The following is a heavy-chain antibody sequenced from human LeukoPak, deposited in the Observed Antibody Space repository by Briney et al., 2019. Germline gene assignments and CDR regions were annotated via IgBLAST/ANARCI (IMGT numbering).Heavy chain of an antibody. CDR3: ARDYKYAFDN. D-gene: IGHD5-24*01. Sequence: TGGSLRLSCAASGFTFSDYSKNWVRQAPGKGLEWISYIGIDSGNTNYADSVKGRFTISGDNAKNSLYLQMNSLRVEDTAVYYCARDYKYAFDNWGQGTLVTVSS. V-gene: IGHV3-48*01. CDR1: GFTFSDYS. CDR2: IGIDSGNT. J-gene: IGHJ4*02.